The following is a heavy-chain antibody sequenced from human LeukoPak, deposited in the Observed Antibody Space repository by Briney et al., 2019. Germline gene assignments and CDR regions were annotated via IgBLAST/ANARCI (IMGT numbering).Heavy chain of an antibody. CDR3: ARLELTGTTFHEYYFDY. V-gene: IGHV4-61*01. D-gene: IGHD1-20*01. CDR2: IYYSGST. Sequence: SETLSLTCTVSGGSISSGSYYWSWIRQPPGKGLEWIGYIYYSGSTNYNPSLKSRVTISVDTSKNQFSLKLSSVTAADTAVYYCARLELTGTTFHEYYFDYWGQGTLVTVSS. J-gene: IGHJ4*02. CDR1: GGSISSGSYY.